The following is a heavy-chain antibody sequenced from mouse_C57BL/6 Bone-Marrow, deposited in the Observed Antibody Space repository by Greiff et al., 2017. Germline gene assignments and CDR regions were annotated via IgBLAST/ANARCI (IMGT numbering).Heavy chain of an antibody. Sequence: VQLQQPGAELVRPGTSVKLSCKASGYTFTSYWMHWVKQRPGQGLEWIGVIDPSDSYTNYNQKFKGKATLTVDTSSSTAYMRLSSLTSEDSAVYYCASPYDYDGYAMDYWGQGTSVTVSS. V-gene: IGHV1-59*01. D-gene: IGHD2-4*01. CDR2: IDPSDSYT. CDR1: GYTFTSYW. CDR3: ASPYDYDGYAMDY. J-gene: IGHJ4*01.